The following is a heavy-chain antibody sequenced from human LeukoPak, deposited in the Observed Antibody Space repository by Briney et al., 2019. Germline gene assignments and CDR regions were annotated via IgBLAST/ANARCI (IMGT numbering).Heavy chain of an antibody. CDR1: GGSISSGSYY. D-gene: IGHD4-17*01. Sequence: PSETLSLTCTVSGGSISSGSYYWSWIRHPAGKGLEWIGGMSTSGSTIYNPSLKSRVTISVDTSKNLFSLKLSSVTAADTAVYYCASADYGDYRNWFDPWGQGTLVTVSS. J-gene: IGHJ5*02. V-gene: IGHV4-61*02. CDR2: MSTSGST. CDR3: ASADYGDYRNWFDP.